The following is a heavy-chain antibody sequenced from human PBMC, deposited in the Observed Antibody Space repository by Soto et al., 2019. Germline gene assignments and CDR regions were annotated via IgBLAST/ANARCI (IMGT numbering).Heavy chain of an antibody. CDR1: GFTFSNAW. CDR3: TTDPETGDAFDI. Sequence: GGSLRLSCAASGFTFSNAWMSWVRQAPGKGLEWVGRIKSKTDGGTTDYAAPVKGRFTISRDDSKNTRYLQMNSLKTEDTSVYYCTTDPETGDAFDIWGQGTMVTVSS. CDR2: IKSKTDGGTT. V-gene: IGHV3-15*01. D-gene: IGHD7-27*01. J-gene: IGHJ3*02.